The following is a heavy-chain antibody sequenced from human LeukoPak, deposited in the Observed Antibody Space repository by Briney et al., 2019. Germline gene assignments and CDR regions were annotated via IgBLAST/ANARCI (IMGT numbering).Heavy chain of an antibody. D-gene: IGHD1-26*01. CDR2: INPSDGSK. CDR1: GYTFTSYY. Sequence: GASVKVSCKASGYTFTSYYMHWVRQAPGQGLEWMGIINPSDGSKSYAQKFQGRVTITRDTSTSIVYMQLSSLRYEDTAVYYCASSIVGDTSLVAWGQGTLVTVSS. V-gene: IGHV1-46*01. J-gene: IGHJ5*02. CDR3: ASSIVGDTSLVA.